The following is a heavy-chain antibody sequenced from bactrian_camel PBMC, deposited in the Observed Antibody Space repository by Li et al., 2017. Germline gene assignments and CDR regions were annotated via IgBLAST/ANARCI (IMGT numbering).Heavy chain of an antibody. CDR2: IRRDGST. Sequence: QLVESGGGSVQAGGSLRLSCANSGNSITGYHMAWFRQAPGNECELVSRIRRDGSTSYAASVKGRFTISRDDARHTVYLQMNDLKPEDTGMYYCVADCYGSTYYLARLTNNWGQGTQVTVS. CDR1: GNSITGYH. CDR3: VADCYGSTYYLARLTNN. D-gene: IGHD2*01. J-gene: IGHJ4*01. V-gene: IGHV3S53*01.